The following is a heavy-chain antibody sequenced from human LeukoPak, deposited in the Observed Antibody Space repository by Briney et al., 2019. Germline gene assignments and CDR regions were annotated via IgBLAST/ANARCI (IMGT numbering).Heavy chain of an antibody. CDR1: GFTFSTYS. Sequence: GGSLRLSCATSGFTFSTYSMNWVRQAPGKGLEWVSSISSSSYIYYADSVKGRFTISRDNAKNSLYLQMNSLRAEDTAVYYCAREVYSSSWSYYFDYWGQGTLVTVSS. CDR2: ISSSSYI. CDR3: AREVYSSSWSYYFDY. J-gene: IGHJ4*02. V-gene: IGHV3-21*01. D-gene: IGHD6-13*01.